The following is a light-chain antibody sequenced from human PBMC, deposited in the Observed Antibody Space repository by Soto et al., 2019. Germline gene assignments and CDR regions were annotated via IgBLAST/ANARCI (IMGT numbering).Light chain of an antibody. J-gene: IGKJ5*01. CDR1: QSVSSIY. CDR2: ATS. V-gene: IGKV3-20*01. CDR3: QQYSSSPIT. Sequence: EIVLTQSPGTLSLSPGERATLSCRASQSVSSIYLAWYQQKPGQAPSLLIYATSSRATGIPDRFSGSGSGTDFSLTISRLDPEDFAVYYCQQYSSSPITFGQGTRLEIK.